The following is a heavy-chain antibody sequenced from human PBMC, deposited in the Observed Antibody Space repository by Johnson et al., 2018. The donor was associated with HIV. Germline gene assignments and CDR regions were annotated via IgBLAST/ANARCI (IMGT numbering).Heavy chain of an antibody. J-gene: IGHJ3*02. Sequence: QVQLVESGGGVVQPGRSLRLSCAASGFTFSSYGMHWVRQGPGKGLEWVSVMYSGGSTYYADSVKGRFTISRDNSKNTLYLQMNSLRAEDTAVYYCAKCIWGSSLIDVFDIWGQGTMVTVSS. D-gene: IGHD3-16*01. CDR2: MYSGGST. V-gene: IGHV3-NL1*01. CDR3: AKCIWGSSLIDVFDI. CDR1: GFTFSSYG.